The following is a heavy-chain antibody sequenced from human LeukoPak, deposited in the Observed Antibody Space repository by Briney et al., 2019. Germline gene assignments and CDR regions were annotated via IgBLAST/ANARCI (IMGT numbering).Heavy chain of an antibody. CDR3: ARDLQATVTPVFEFDP. CDR2: ISYDGSNK. V-gene: IGHV3-30-3*01. CDR1: GFTFSSSA. D-gene: IGHD4-11*01. J-gene: IGHJ5*02. Sequence: PGGSLRLSCAASGFTFSSSAMHWVRQAPDKGLEWVAVISYDGSNKYYADSVKGRFTISRDNSKNTLYLQMNSLRAEDTAVYYCARDLQATVTPVFEFDPWGQGTLVTVSS.